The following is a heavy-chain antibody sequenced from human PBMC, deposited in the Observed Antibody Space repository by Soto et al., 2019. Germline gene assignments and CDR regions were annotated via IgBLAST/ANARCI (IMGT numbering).Heavy chain of an antibody. Sequence: PSETLSLTCTVSGGSIRSSSYYWGWIRQPPGKGLEWIGSIYYSGSTFYNPSLKSRVTISVDTSKNQFSLKLSSVTAADTAVYYCATFYGDYVSYWGQGTLVTVSS. CDR2: IYYSGST. D-gene: IGHD4-17*01. V-gene: IGHV4-39*01. CDR1: GGSIRSSSYY. J-gene: IGHJ4*02. CDR3: ATFYGDYVSY.